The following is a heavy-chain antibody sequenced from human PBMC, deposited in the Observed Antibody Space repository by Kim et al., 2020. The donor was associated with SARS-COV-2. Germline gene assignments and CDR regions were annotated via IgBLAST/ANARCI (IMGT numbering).Heavy chain of an antibody. V-gene: IGHV7-4-1*02. Sequence: ASVKVSCQASGYTFTSYAMNWVRQAPGQGLEWMGWINTNTGNPTYAQGFTGRFVFSLDTSVSTAYLQISSLKAEDTAVYYCARGGEVVPAAMYYYYGMDVWGQGTTVTVSS. CDR2: INTNTGNP. D-gene: IGHD2-2*01. CDR3: ARGGEVVPAAMYYYYGMDV. J-gene: IGHJ6*02. CDR1: GYTFTSYA.